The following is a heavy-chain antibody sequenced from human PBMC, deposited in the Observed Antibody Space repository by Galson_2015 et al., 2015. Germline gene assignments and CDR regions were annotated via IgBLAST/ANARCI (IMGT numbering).Heavy chain of an antibody. D-gene: IGHD3-22*01. CDR1: GFTFSSYS. Sequence: SLRLSCAASGFTFSSYSMNWVRQAPGKGLEWVSSISSSSSYIYYADPVKGRFTISRDNAKNSLYLQMNSLRAEDTAVYYCARQTYHYDSSGYWFDYWGQGTLVTVAS. J-gene: IGHJ4*02. V-gene: IGHV3-21*01. CDR3: ARQTYHYDSSGYWFDY. CDR2: ISSSSSYI.